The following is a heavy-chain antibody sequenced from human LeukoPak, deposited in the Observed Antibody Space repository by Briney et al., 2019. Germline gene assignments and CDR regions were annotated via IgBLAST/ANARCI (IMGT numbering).Heavy chain of an antibody. V-gene: IGHV3-48*03. CDR3: ARGGLYDILTGRDY. Sequence: GGSLRLSCAASGFTFSSYEMNWVRQAPGKGLEWVSYISSSGSTIYYADSVKGRFTISRDNAKNSLYLQMNSLRAEDTAVYYCARGGLYDILTGRDYWGQGTLVTVSS. J-gene: IGHJ4*02. D-gene: IGHD3-9*01. CDR1: GFTFSSYE. CDR2: ISSSGSTI.